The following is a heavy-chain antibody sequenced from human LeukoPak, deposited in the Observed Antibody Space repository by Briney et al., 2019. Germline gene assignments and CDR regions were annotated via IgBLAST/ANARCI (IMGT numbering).Heavy chain of an antibody. CDR3: TRGAPCAYCSGGSCPYFDY. CDR1: GYTFSSYD. CDR2: MNPNSGNT. J-gene: IGHJ4*02. V-gene: IGHV1-8*03. Sequence: ASVKVSCKASGYTFSSYDINWVRQATGQGLEWMGWMNPNSGNTGYAQKFQGRVTITRNTSISTAYMELSSLRSEDTAVYYCTRGAPCAYCSGGSCPYFDYWGQGTLVTVSS. D-gene: IGHD2-15*01.